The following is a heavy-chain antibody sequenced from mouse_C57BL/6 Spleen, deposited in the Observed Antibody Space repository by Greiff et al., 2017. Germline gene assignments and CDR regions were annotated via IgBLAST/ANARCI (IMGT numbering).Heavy chain of an antibody. Sequence: QVQLQQSGAELVRPGASVTLSCKASGYTFTDYEMHWVKQTPVHGLEWIGAIDPETGGTAYNQKFKGKAILTADKSSSTAYMELRSLTSEDSAVYYCTRSDYYGSRNYAMDYWGQGTSVTVSA. D-gene: IGHD1-1*01. V-gene: IGHV1-15*01. J-gene: IGHJ4*01. CDR2: IDPETGGT. CDR3: TRSDYYGSRNYAMDY. CDR1: GYTFTDYE.